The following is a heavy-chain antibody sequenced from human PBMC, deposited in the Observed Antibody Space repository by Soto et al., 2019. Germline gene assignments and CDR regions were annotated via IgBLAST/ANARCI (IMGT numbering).Heavy chain of an antibody. Sequence: QVQLVESGGGXVXXXXSLRLSXAXXGXXFSXYXXXWVRXAXGKGLEWVAVISYDGSNKYYADSVKGRFTISRDNSKNTLYLQMNSLRAEDTAVYYCARGGEDCSGGSCYLVDYWGQGTLVTVSS. CDR2: ISYDGSNK. D-gene: IGHD2-15*01. CDR3: ARGGEDCSGGSCYLVDY. V-gene: IGHV3-30-3*01. CDR1: GXXFSXYX. J-gene: IGHJ4*02.